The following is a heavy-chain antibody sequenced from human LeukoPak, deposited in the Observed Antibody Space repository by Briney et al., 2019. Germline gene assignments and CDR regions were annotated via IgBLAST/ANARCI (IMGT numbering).Heavy chain of an antibody. V-gene: IGHV3-53*04. CDR1: GFTFSDHC. J-gene: IGHJ5*02. Sequence: GGSLRLSCVASGFTFSDHCMDWVRQAPGKGLEWVSVIYSGGSTYYADSVKGRFTISRHNSKNTLYLQMNSLRAEDTAVYYCAREVVVAAYNWFDPWGQGTLVTVSS. CDR3: AREVVVAAYNWFDP. CDR2: IYSGGST. D-gene: IGHD2-15*01.